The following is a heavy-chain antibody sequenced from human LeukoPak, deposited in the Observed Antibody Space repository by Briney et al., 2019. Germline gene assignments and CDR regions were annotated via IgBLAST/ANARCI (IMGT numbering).Heavy chain of an antibody. J-gene: IGHJ4*02. D-gene: IGHD5-18*01. V-gene: IGHV4-59*08. CDR2: IYYSGST. CDR1: GGSISSYY. Sequence: PSETLSLTCTVSGGSISSYYWSWIRQPPGKGLEWIGCIYYSGSTNYNPSLKSRVTISVDTSKNQFSLKLSSVTAADTAVYYCARQNVDTAMPFDYWGQGTLVTVSS. CDR3: ARQNVDTAMPFDY.